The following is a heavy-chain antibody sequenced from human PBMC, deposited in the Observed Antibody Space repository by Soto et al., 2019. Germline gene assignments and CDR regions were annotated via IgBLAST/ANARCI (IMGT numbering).Heavy chain of an antibody. V-gene: IGHV3-15*07. J-gene: IGHJ4*01. CDR3: TTDSLFTGILVRVDF. Sequence: PGGSLRLSCAASGFTFSSAWINWVRQAPGKGLEWVGRIKSKSDGGTTDFAAPVKGRFAISRDDSRDMVYMQMDSLKTGDSGVYFCTTDSLFTGILVRVDFWGHGTLVTAPQ. CDR1: GFTFSSAW. D-gene: IGHD3-3*01. CDR2: IKSKSDGGTT.